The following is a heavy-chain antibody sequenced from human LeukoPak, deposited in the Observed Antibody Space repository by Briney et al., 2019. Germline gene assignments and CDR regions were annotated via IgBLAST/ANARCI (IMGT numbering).Heavy chain of an antibody. D-gene: IGHD2-15*01. J-gene: IGHJ4*02. CDR1: GFTFSSYW. V-gene: IGHV3-23*01. CDR2: ITTSGGST. CDR3: AKSQSHFVVVVAAITPDY. Sequence: GGSLRLSCAASGFTFSSYWMHWVRQAPGKGLEWVSTITTSGGSTNYADSVKGRFTISRDNSKNTLYLQMNSLRAEDTAVYYCAKSQSHFVVVVAAITPDYWGQGTLVTVSS.